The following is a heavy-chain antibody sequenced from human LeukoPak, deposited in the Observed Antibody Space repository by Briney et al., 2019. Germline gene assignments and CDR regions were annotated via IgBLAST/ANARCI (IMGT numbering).Heavy chain of an antibody. V-gene: IGHV3-30*02. CDR2: VRYDSSNK. CDR1: GFTFSGYG. Sequence: GGSLRLSCAASGFTFSGYGMHWVRQAPGKGLEWVAFVRYDSSNKYYADSVKGRFTVSRDNSKNSLYLQMNSLRAEDTAVYYCARDSYSSSRNDYWGQGTLVTVSS. J-gene: IGHJ4*02. D-gene: IGHD6-13*01. CDR3: ARDSYSSSRNDY.